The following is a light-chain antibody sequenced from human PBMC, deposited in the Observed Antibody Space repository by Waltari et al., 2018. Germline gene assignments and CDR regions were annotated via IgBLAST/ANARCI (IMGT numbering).Light chain of an antibody. CDR1: SRAVGGSNS. CDR2: DVS. V-gene: IGLV2-14*03. Sequence: QSALTQPASVSGSPGQSITISCTGTSRAVGGSNSVSWYQQHPGKAPKLMIYDVSNRPSWVSNRFSGSKSGNTVSLTISGLQAEDEADYYCSSYTSSSTPYVFGTGTKVTVL. CDR3: SSYTSSSTPYV. J-gene: IGLJ1*01.